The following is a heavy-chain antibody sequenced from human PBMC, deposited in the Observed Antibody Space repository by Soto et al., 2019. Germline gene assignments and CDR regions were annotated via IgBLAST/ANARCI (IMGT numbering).Heavy chain of an antibody. D-gene: IGHD2-21*02. CDR2: IHRDGTST. Sequence: EVQLVESGGGLVQPGGSLRLSCEASGLTFSNYWMHWVRQAPGKGLVWVSRIHRDGTSTSYADSVKGRFTISRDNAKNALYLQMNSLRAEDTAVYYCASDGAYCGGDCYSLWYFDLWGRGTRVTVSS. CDR3: ASDGAYCGGDCYSLWYFDL. J-gene: IGHJ2*01. CDR1: GLTFSNYW. V-gene: IGHV3-74*01.